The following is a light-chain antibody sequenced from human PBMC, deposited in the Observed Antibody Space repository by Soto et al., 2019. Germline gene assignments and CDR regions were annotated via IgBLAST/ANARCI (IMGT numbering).Light chain of an antibody. CDR1: QSVSSH. CDR2: DAS. V-gene: IGKV3-11*01. Sequence: EIVLTQSPATLSLSPGERAALSCRASQSVSSHLAWYQQKPGQAPRLLIYDASNRATGIPARFSGSGSGTDFTLIIISRQPEELAVYYCQQRSNWPLTFGGGTKVEIK. CDR3: QQRSNWPLT. J-gene: IGKJ4*01.